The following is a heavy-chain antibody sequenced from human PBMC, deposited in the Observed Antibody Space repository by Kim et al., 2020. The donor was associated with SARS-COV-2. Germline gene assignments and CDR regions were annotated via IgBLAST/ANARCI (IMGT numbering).Heavy chain of an antibody. D-gene: IGHD1-26*01. CDR1: GFTFSSYG. J-gene: IGHJ4*02. Sequence: GGSLRLSCAASGFTFSSYGMHWVRQAPGKGLEWVAVIWYDGSNKYYADSVKGRFTISRDNSKNTLYLQMNSLRAEDTAVYYCASGWGGSYGDGSYWGQGTLVTVSS. CDR3: ASGWGGSYGDGSY. CDR2: IWYDGSNK. V-gene: IGHV3-33*01.